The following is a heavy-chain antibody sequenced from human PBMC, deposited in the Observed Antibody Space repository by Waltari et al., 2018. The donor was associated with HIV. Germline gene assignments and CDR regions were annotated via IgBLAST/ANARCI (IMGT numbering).Heavy chain of an antibody. CDR1: GGTSRTYD. D-gene: IGHD5-18*01. Sequence: QLHLVKPGDEVKQSGSSVKASCEAAGGTSRTYDISWVRQAPGQGLEWMGKIIPIRGIANYAQKFQGRVTITADKSTSTAYMELSSLRSEDTAVYYCAREQPDYFDYWGQGTLVTVSS. J-gene: IGHJ4*02. V-gene: IGHV1-69*04. CDR3: AREQPDYFDY. CDR2: IIPIRGIA.